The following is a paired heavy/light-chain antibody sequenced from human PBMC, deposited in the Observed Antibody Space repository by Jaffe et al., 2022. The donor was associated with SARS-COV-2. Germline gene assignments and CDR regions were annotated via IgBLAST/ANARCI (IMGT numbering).Heavy chain of an antibody. J-gene: IGHJ4*02. CDR1: GGSFSAYF. D-gene: IGHD6-19*01. CDR2: INHSGST. V-gene: IGHV4-34*01. CDR3: ATTPGRSAAGTFDY. Sequence: QVQLQQWGAGLWKPSETLSLTCAVSGGSFSAYFWSWIRQPPGKGLEWIGEINHSGSTNYNPSLKSRVTISVDTSKNQFSLRLSSVTAADTAVYYCATTPGRSAAGTFDYWGQGTLVTVSS.
Light chain of an antibody. Sequence: QSVLTQPPSASGTPGQRVTISCSGSSSNIGSNYVYWYQQFPGTAPKLLLYRNNQRPSGVPDRFSGSKSGTSASLAISGLRSEDEADYYCAAWDDSLGDCVVFGGGTKLTVL. CDR1: SSNIGSNY. CDR2: RNN. V-gene: IGLV1-47*01. CDR3: AAWDDSLGDCVV. J-gene: IGLJ2*01.